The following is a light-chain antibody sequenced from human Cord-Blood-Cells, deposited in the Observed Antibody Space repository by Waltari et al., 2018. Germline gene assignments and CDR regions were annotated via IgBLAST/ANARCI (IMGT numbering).Light chain of an antibody. V-gene: IGLV2-18*02. CDR1: SSDVGRYNR. CDR2: EVS. Sequence: QSALTQPPSVSGSPGQSVTISCTGTSSDVGRYNRVSWYQQPPGTAPKLMIYEVSTRPSGVPDRFSGSKSGNTASLTISGLQAEDEADYYCSSYTSSSTLVFGGGTKLTVL. CDR3: SSYTSSSTLV. J-gene: IGLJ2*01.